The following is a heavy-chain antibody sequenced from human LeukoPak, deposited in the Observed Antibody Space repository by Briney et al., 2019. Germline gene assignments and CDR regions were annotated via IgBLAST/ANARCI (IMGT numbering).Heavy chain of an antibody. CDR2: IIPILGIA. J-gene: IGHJ6*02. V-gene: IGHV1-69*04. Sequence: GSSVKVSCKASGGTFSSYAISWVRQAPGQGLEWMGRIIPILGIANYAQKFQGRVTITADKSTSTAYMELSSLRSEDTAVYYCARGDYYDSSGYYYVPNYYYYYGMDVWGQGTTVTVSS. CDR1: GGTFSSYA. D-gene: IGHD3-22*01. CDR3: ARGDYYDSSGYYYVPNYYYYYGMDV.